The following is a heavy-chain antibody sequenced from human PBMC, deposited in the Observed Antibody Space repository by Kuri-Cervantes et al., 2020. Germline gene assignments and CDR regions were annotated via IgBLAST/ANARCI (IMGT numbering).Heavy chain of an antibody. D-gene: IGHD3-10*01. CDR2: INHSGST. CDR3: ARGGFWGARNDAFDI. V-gene: IGHV4-34*01. J-gene: IGHJ3*02. CDR1: GGSFSGYY. Sequence: GSLRLSGAVYGGSFSGYYWSWIRQPPGKGLEWIGEINHSGSTNYNPSLKSRVTISVDTSKNQFSLKLSSVTAADTAVYYCARGGFWGARNDAFDIWGQGTMVTVSS.